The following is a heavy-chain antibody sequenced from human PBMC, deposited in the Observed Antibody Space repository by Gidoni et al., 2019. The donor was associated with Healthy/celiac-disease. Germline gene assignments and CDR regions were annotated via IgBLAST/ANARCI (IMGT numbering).Heavy chain of an antibody. V-gene: IGHV3-48*02. CDR2: ISSSSRTI. CDR3: ARDLDYYDSSGYYLYFDY. J-gene: IGHJ4*02. Sequence: EVQLVESGGGLVQPGGSLRRSCAASGFTFGSYSMNWVRQAPGTGLEWVSYISSSSRTIYYADSVKGRFTISRDNAKNSLYLQMNSLRDEDTAVYYCARDLDYYDSSGYYLYFDYWGQGTLVTVSS. CDR1: GFTFGSYS. D-gene: IGHD3-22*01.